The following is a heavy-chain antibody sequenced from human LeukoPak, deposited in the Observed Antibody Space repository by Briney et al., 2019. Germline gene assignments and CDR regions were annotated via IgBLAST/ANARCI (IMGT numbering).Heavy chain of an antibody. CDR1: GFTFSSYA. D-gene: IGHD2-2*01. CDR2: INSDGSST. J-gene: IGHJ4*02. CDR3: ARFYCSSTSCLEDY. Sequence: SGGSLRLSCAASGFTFSSYAMSWVRQAPGKGLVWVSRINSDGSSTSYADSVKGRFTISRDNAKNTLYLQMNSLRAEDTAVYYCARFYCSSTSCLEDYWGQGTLVTVSS. V-gene: IGHV3-74*01.